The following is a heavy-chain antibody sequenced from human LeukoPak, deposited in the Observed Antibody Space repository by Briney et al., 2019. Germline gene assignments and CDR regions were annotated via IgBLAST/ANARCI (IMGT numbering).Heavy chain of an antibody. J-gene: IGHJ4*02. V-gene: IGHV3-48*03. CDR2: ISSSGSTT. D-gene: IGHD4-23*01. CDR1: GFTFSSYE. Sequence: AGGSLRLSCAASGFTFSSYEMNWVRQAPGKGLEWVSYISSSGSTTSYADSVKGRFTISRDDAKNSLYLQMHSLRAEDTAVYYCASGGWLAFWGQGTLVTVSS. CDR3: ASGGWLAF.